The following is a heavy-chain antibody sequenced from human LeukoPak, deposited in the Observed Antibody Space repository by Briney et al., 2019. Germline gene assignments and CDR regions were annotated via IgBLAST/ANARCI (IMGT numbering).Heavy chain of an antibody. CDR1: GGSISSSSYY. V-gene: IGHV4-39*01. CDR2: IYYSGST. D-gene: IGHD6-19*01. CDR3: ARGVGYSSGWYVGYYYYYYMDV. J-gene: IGHJ6*03. Sequence: SETLSLTCTVSGGSISSSSYYWGWIRQPPGKGLEWIGSIYYSGSTYYNPSLKSRVTISVDTSKNQFSLKLSSVTAADTAVYYCARGVGYSSGWYVGYYYYYYMDVWGKGTTVTVSS.